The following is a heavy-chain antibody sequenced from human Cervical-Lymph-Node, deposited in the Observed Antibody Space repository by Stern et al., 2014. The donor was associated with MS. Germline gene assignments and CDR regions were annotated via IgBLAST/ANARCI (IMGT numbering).Heavy chain of an antibody. CDR2: MNPNNGNT. V-gene: IGHV1-8*01. J-gene: IGHJ4*02. Sequence: QVQLVQSGAEVKKPGASVKVSCKASGYTFTSHDLNWVRQATGHGLEWLGRMNPNNGNTGYAQKFQDRVTMTRDTSISTAYMELSSLTSEDTAVYYCARRDCSGGSCYMGVSHWGQGTLVTVSS. CDR3: ARRDCSGGSCYMGVSH. D-gene: IGHD2-15*01. CDR1: GYTFTSHD.